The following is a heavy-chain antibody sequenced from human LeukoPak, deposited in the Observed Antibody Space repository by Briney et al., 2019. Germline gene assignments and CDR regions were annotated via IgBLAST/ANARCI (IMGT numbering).Heavy chain of an antibody. CDR3: ARDRGYSGYDYYGMDV. CDR2: IYYTGDT. J-gene: IGHJ6*02. D-gene: IGHD5-12*01. Sequence: PSETLSLTCTVSVGSPSRYYWNWIRQPPGKGGEWIGHIYYTGDTNYTPSLKSRVTISVDTSKTQFSLKLTSVTAADTAVYYCARDRGYSGYDYYGMDVWGQGTTVTVSS. V-gene: IGHV4-59*01. CDR1: VGSPSRYY.